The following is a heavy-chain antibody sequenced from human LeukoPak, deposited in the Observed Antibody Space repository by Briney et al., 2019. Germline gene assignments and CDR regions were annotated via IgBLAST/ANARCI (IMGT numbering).Heavy chain of an antibody. D-gene: IGHD3-22*01. Sequence: GGSLRLSCAASGFTFSSYSMNWVRQAPGKGLEWVSSISSSSSYIYYADSVKGRFTISRDNAKNSLYLQMNSLRAEDTAVYYCARGATYYYDSSGYYSHFDYWGQGTLVTVSS. V-gene: IGHV3-21*01. J-gene: IGHJ4*02. CDR1: GFTFSSYS. CDR3: ARGATYYYDSSGYYSHFDY. CDR2: ISSSSSYI.